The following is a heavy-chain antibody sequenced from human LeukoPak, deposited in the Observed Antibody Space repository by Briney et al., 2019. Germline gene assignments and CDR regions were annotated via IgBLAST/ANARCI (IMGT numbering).Heavy chain of an antibody. V-gene: IGHV1-24*01. CDR2: FDPEDGET. CDR1: GYTLTELS. J-gene: IGHJ4*02. D-gene: IGHD6-25*01. CDR3: ARGMLRSGFLGY. Sequence: EASVKVSCKVSGYTLTELSMHWVRQAPGKGLEWMGGFDPEDGETIYAQKFQGRVTMTEDTSTDTAYMELSSLRSEDTAVYYCARGMLRSGFLGYWGQGTLVTVSS.